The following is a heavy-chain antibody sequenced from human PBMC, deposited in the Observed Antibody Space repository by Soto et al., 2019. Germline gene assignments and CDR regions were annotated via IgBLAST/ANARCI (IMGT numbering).Heavy chain of an antibody. J-gene: IGHJ4*02. CDR1: GFTFTTYA. D-gene: IGHD6-6*01. CDR3: AKNWDTPFSSSSH. Sequence: EVQLLESGGGVVQPGGSLRLSCAASGFTFTTYAMTWVRRAPGKGLEWVSAISGSGGSTYYADSVKGRFTISRDSSKNTVFLQMNSLRAEDTAVYYGAKNWDTPFSSSSHWGQGTLVTVSS. V-gene: IGHV3-23*01. CDR2: ISGSGGST.